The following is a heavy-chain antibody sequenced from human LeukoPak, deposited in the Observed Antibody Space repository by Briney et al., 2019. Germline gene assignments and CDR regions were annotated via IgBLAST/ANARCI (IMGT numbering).Heavy chain of an antibody. Sequence: GGSLRLSCAASGFTFSSYGMSWVRQAPGKGLEWVSAISGSGGSTYCADSVKGRFTISRDNSKNTLYLQMNSLRAEDTAVYYCAKDQVGTMRGNDYWGQGTLVTVSS. D-gene: IGHD1-26*01. CDR3: AKDQVGTMRGNDY. CDR2: ISGSGGST. CDR1: GFTFSSYG. J-gene: IGHJ4*02. V-gene: IGHV3-23*01.